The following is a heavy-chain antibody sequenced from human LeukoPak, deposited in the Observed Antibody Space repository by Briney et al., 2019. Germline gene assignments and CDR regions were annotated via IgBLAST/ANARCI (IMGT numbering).Heavy chain of an antibody. J-gene: IGHJ4*02. CDR2: ISAYNGNT. V-gene: IGHV1-18*01. Sequence: ASVKVSCKASGYTFTSYGISWVRQAPGQGFEWMGWISAYNGNTNYAQKLQGRVTMTTDTSTSTAYMELRSLRSDDTAVYYCAREGSSSGWYPLYHFDYWGQGTLVTVSS. D-gene: IGHD6-19*01. CDR1: GYTFTSYG. CDR3: AREGSSSGWYPLYHFDY.